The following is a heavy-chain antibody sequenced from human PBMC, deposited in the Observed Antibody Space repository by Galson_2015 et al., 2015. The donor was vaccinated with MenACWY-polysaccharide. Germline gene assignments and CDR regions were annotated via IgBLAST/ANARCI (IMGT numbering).Heavy chain of an antibody. CDR1: GFSLGAWY. J-gene: IGHJ6*02. V-gene: IGHV3-11*01. Sequence: SLRRACAASGFSLGAWYVSWIHQAPGKGLVWLSYISKSGDSIYYGGSLKGRFAIPRDNAKNSLYPQLNSLEVEDTAIYYCARGHYGLDVLGQGTTVTVSS. CDR3: ARGHYGLDV. CDR2: ISKSGDSI.